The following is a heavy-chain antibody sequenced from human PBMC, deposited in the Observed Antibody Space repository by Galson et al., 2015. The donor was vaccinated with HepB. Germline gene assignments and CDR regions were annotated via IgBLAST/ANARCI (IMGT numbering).Heavy chain of an antibody. CDR1: GYTFTGHY. V-gene: IGHV1-2*06. CDR3: ARGYCSGGSCHNDY. CDR2: INPNSGGT. D-gene: IGHD2-15*01. J-gene: IGHJ4*02. Sequence: SVKVSCKASGYTFTGHYMHWVRQAPGQGLEWMGRINPNSGGTNYAQKFQGRITMTRDTSISTAYMELSRLRSDDTAVYYCARGYCSGGSCHNDYWGQGTLVTVSS.